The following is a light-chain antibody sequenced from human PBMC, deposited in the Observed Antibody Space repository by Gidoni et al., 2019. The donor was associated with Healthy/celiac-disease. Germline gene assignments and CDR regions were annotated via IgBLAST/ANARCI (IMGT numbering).Light chain of an antibody. V-gene: IGKV3-15*01. J-gene: IGKJ5*01. CDR2: GAS. Sequence: EIVMTQSPATLSVSPGERATLSCRASQSVSSNLAWYQQKPGQAPRLLIYGASTRATGIPARFSGRGSGTEFTLTISSLQSEDFAVYYCQQYNNWPLLTFGQGTRLEIK. CDR3: QQYNNWPLLT. CDR1: QSVSSN.